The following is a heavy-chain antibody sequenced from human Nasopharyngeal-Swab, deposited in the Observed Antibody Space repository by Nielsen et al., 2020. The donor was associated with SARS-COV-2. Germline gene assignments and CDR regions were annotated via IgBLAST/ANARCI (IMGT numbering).Heavy chain of an antibody. J-gene: IGHJ4*02. CDR1: GYSFTSYW. D-gene: IGHD6-13*01. CDR3: ASAYSSSWYYFDY. CDR2: IYPGDSHT. Sequence: GESLKIPRKGPGYSFTSYWIGWVRQMPGKGLEWMGIIYPGDSHTRYSPSFQGQVTISADKSISTAYLQWSSLKASDTAMYYCASAYSSSWYYFDYWGQGTLVTVSS. V-gene: IGHV5-51*01.